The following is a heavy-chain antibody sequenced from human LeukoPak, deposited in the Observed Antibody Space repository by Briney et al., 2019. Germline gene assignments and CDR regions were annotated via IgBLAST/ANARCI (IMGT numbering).Heavy chain of an antibody. Sequence: PGGSLRLSCAASGFPFSNFAMTWVRQAPGKGLEWVSAISAGGSSTYSADSVKGRFTISRDNSKNMLYLQMNSLRAEDTAIYFCSKLSRSSGPVGYFCYQGQGTLVTASS. J-gene: IGHJ4*02. CDR3: SKLSRSSGPVGYFCY. CDR1: GFPFSNFA. CDR2: ISAGGSST. V-gene: IGHV3-23*01. D-gene: IGHD6-19*01.